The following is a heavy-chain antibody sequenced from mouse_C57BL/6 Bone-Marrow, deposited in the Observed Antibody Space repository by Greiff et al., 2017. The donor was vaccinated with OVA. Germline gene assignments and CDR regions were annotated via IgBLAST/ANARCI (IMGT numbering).Heavy chain of an antibody. CDR3: TYDDPDVGY. CDR1: GYTFTDYE. CDR2: IDPETGGT. D-gene: IGHD2-3*01. V-gene: IGHV1-15*01. Sequence: QVQLQQSGAELVRPGASVTLSCKASGYTFTDYEMHWVKQTPVHGLEWIGAIDPETGGTAYNQKFKGKAILTAAKSSSTAYMELRSLTSEDSAVYYCTYDDPDVGYWGQGTSVTVSS. J-gene: IGHJ4*01.